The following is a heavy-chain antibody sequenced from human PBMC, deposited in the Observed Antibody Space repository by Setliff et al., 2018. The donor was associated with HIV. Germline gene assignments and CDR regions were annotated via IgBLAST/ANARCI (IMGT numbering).Heavy chain of an antibody. Sequence: SCAASGFTFSSYGMHWVRQAPGKGLEWVAVIWYDGSNKYYADSVKGRFTISRDNSKNTLYLQMNSLRAEDTAVYYCAKDLGVLDAFDIWGQGTMVTVSS. D-gene: IGHD3-10*01. CDR1: GFTFSSYG. CDR2: IWYDGSNK. V-gene: IGHV3-33*06. CDR3: AKDLGVLDAFDI. J-gene: IGHJ3*02.